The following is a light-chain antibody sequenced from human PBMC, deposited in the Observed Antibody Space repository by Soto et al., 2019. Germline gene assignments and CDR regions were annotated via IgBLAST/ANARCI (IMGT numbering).Light chain of an antibody. CDR1: QSVSND. V-gene: IGKV3-15*01. CDR2: DAS. J-gene: IGKJ2*01. CDR3: HQYHNWPPGT. Sequence: ETVMTQSPATLSVSPGGRATLSCRASQSVSNDLAWYQQKPGQAPRLLIYDASTRATGIPARFSGSGSGTEFTLAISSLQSEDFAVYYCHQYHNWPPGTFGQGTKPQIK.